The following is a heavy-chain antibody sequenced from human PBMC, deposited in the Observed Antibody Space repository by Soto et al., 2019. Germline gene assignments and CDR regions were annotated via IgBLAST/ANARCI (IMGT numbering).Heavy chain of an antibody. CDR3: ARDVLYYDFWSGYYTDPNYYYYYGMDV. CDR2: ISAYNGNT. V-gene: IGHV1-18*04. D-gene: IGHD3-3*01. J-gene: IGHJ6*02. CDR1: GYTFTSYG. Sequence: ASVKVSCKASGYTFTSYGISWVRQAPGQGLEWMGWISAYNGNTNYAQKLQGRVTMTTDTSTSTAYMELRSLRSDDTAVYYCARDVLYYDFWSGYYTDPNYYYYYGMDVWGQGTTVTVSS.